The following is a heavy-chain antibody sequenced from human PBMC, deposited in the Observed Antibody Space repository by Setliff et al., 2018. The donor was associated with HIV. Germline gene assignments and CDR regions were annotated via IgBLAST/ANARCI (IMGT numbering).Heavy chain of an antibody. D-gene: IGHD6-19*01. CDR1: GHSFTTYF. V-gene: IGHV1-46*01. CDR2: INPSGGEP. J-gene: IGHJ4*02. Sequence: GASVKVSCKASGHSFTTYFLHWVRQAPGQGLEWMGMINPSGGEPSYAQRLQGRVTMTTDTSTSTAYMDLRSLRSDDTAVYHCARGHSSGWYEGRYWGQGTLVTVSS. CDR3: ARGHSSGWYEGRY.